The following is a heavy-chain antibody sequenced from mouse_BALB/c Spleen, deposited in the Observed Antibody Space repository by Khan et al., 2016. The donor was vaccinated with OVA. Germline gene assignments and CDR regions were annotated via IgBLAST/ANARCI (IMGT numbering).Heavy chain of an antibody. CDR1: GYTFNSYY. CDR3: TRSGYGSFAY. CDR2: INPNNGDA. Sequence: VELVESGAELVKPGASVKLSCKASGYTFNSYYMYWVKQRPGQGLEWIGEINPNNGDANFTEKFKNKATLTVDKSSTTAFMQLSSLTAEDSAVYYCTRSGYGSFAYWGQGTLVTVSA. D-gene: IGHD2-2*01. J-gene: IGHJ3*01. V-gene: IGHV1S81*02.